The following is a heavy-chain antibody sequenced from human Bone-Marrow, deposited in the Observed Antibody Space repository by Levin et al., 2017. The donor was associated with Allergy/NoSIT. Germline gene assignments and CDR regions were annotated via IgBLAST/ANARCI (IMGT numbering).Heavy chain of an antibody. Sequence: VASVKVSCKASGYTFSNYGITWVRQAPGQGLEWMGWINIYNGNTKDAQRLQGRVSLTADTSTSTAYMDLRNLTSDDTAVYYCARGAAYYGSGSLHDWGQGTLVTVSS. V-gene: IGHV1-18*01. CDR1: GYTFSNYG. CDR2: INIYNGNT. J-gene: IGHJ4*02. D-gene: IGHD3-10*01. CDR3: ARGAAYYGSGSLHD.